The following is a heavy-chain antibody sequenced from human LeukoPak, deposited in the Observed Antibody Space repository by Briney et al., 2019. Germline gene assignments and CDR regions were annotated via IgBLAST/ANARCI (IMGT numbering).Heavy chain of an antibody. CDR1: GFTFSSYA. J-gene: IGHJ4*02. CDR2: ISYDGSNK. V-gene: IGHV3-30*03. Sequence: GGSLRLSCAASGFTFSSYAMHWVRQAPGKGLEWVALISYDGSNKYYADSVKGRFTISRDNSKNTLYLQMNSLRAEDTAVYYCARDQILGPIDYWGQGTLVTVSS. CDR3: ARDQILGPIDY.